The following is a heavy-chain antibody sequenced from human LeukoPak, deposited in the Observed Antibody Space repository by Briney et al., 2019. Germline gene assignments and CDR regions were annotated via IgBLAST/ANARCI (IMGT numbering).Heavy chain of an antibody. D-gene: IGHD3-10*01. CDR2: ISASGGST. CDR1: GFTFSSYA. CDR3: AKDQGILWFGEFHYYYYGMDV. V-gene: IGHV3-23*01. J-gene: IGHJ6*02. Sequence: GGSLRLSCAASGFTFSSYAMSWVRQAPGKGLEWVSTISASGGSTYYADSVKGRFTISRDNSKNTLYLQMNSLRAEDTAVYYCAKDQGILWFGEFHYYYYGMDVWGQGTTVTVSS.